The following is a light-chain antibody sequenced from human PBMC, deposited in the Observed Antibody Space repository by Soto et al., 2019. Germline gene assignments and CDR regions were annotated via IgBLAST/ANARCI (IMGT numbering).Light chain of an antibody. J-gene: IGLJ1*01. CDR2: EVN. CDR3: KSYEGSNIYV. CDR1: SSDVGGYNY. Sequence: QSALTQPPSASGSPGQSVTISCTGTSSDVGGYNYVSWYQQLPGKAPKLMIYEVNKRPSGVPDRFSGSKSGNTASLTVSGLQAEDEADYYCKSYEGSNIYVFGTGTKLTVL. V-gene: IGLV2-8*01.